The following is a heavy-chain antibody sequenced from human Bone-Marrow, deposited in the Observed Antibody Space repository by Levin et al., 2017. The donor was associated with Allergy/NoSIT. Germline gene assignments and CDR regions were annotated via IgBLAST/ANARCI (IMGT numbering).Heavy chain of an antibody. CDR3: TTRSH. J-gene: IGHJ4*02. CDR2: IKGKTDGGTT. CDR1: GFTFGNAW. V-gene: IGHV3-15*01. Sequence: GGSLRLSCVASGFTFGNAWMNWVRQAPGKGLQWVGRIKGKTDGGTTDYAAPVKGRFTISRYDSKKTLYLQMNSLKTEDTAIYYCTTRSHWGQGTLVTVFS.